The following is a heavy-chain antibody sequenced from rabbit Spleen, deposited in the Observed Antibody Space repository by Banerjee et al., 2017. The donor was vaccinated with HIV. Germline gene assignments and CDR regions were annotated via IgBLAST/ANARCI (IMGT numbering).Heavy chain of an antibody. D-gene: IGHD1-1*01. Sequence: QALLVSSGGVLEPPGCLILTSSASSCFFISSYCVSCFLQAPGKGLEWIAYSNTASNTYDDTCAEGRFTTSYNSSTTVALQITSLPAAEAATYFFATDTSASFSAWDMDLWGPGTLVTVS. J-gene: IGHJ3*01. CDR3: ATDTSASFSAWDMDL. CDR1: SCFFISSYC. V-gene: IGHV1S45*01. CDR2: SNTASNT.